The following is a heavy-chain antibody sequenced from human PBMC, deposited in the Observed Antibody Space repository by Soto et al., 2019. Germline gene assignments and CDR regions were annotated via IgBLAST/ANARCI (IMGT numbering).Heavy chain of an antibody. Sequence: SETLSLTCTVSGGSISSYYWSWIRQPPGKGLEWIGYIYYGGSTNYNPSLKSRVTISVDTSKNQFSLKLSSVTAADTAVYYCARDMGLGYWGQGTLVTVSS. J-gene: IGHJ4*02. CDR2: IYYGGST. CDR1: GGSISSYY. V-gene: IGHV4-59*01. CDR3: ARDMGLGY. D-gene: IGHD3-10*01.